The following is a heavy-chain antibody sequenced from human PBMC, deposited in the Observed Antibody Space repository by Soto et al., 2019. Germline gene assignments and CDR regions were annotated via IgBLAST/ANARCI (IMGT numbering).Heavy chain of an antibody. CDR1: GFSFSTYG. CDR3: AKTADYYDSSGYRNTYYYYGMDV. J-gene: IGHJ6*02. V-gene: IGHV3-30*02. D-gene: IGHD3-22*01. Sequence: GGSLRLSCAAAGFSFSTYGMHWVRQAPGKGPGWVAVIWYDGSNKYYADSVKGRFTISRDNSKNTLYLQMNSLRAEDTAVYYCAKTADYYDSSGYRNTYYYYGMDVWGQGTTVTVSS. CDR2: IWYDGSNK.